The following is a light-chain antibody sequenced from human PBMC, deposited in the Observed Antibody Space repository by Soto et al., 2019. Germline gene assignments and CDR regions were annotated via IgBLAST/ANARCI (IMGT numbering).Light chain of an antibody. CDR1: QSVSSSY. Sequence: EIVLTQSPGTLSLSPGERATLSCRASQSVSSSYLAWYQKKPGQAPRLLIYGASSRATGIPDRFSGSGSGTDFTLTISRLEPEDLAEYYCQQYGSSPPYTFGQGTKLEI. CDR3: QQYGSSPPYT. CDR2: GAS. V-gene: IGKV3-20*01. J-gene: IGKJ2*01.